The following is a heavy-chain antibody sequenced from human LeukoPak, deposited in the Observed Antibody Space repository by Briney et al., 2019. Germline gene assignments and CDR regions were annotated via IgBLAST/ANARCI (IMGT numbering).Heavy chain of an antibody. CDR1: GFTFSSYS. CDR2: ISSSGSTI. D-gene: IGHD3-10*01. Sequence: PGGSLRLSCAASGFTFSSYSMNWVRQAPGKGLEWVSYISSSGSTIYYADSVKGRFTISRDNAKNSLYLQMNSLRAEDTAVYYCATTHRGYYYYYMDVWGKGTTVTISS. J-gene: IGHJ6*03. V-gene: IGHV3-48*04. CDR3: ATTHRGYYYYYMDV.